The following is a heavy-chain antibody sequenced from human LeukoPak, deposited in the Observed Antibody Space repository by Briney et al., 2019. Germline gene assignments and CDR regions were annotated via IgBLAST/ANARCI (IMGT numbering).Heavy chain of an antibody. CDR3: ARVHCSGGSCYPYNWFDP. CDR1: VYTFTSYY. D-gene: IGHD2-15*01. J-gene: IGHJ5*02. CDR2: INPSGCST. Sequence: SVNVSCKSSVYTFTSYYMHWVGQAAGQGLEWMGIINPSGCSTSYAQKFEGRVTMPRDTSTSKVYMELRSLRSEDTAVYHCARVHCSGGSCYPYNWFDPWGQGNLVTVSS. V-gene: IGHV1-46*01.